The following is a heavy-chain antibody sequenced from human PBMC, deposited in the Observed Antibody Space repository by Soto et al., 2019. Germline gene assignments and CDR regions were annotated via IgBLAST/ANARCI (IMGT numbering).Heavy chain of an antibody. CDR1: GFLFSSHG. D-gene: IGHD2-15*01. CDR2: IGGYNGNT. V-gene: IGHV1-18*03. CDR3: ASWAGQARDLGGPCDY. J-gene: IGHJ4*02. Sequence: ASVKFSCKSSGFLFSSHGVNWVRRAPGQGLEWMGWIGGYNGNTNYAQKFQGRVTMTTDTSTNTAYMELRSLRSDDMAMYYCASWAGQARDLGGPCDYWGQGTRGTVSS.